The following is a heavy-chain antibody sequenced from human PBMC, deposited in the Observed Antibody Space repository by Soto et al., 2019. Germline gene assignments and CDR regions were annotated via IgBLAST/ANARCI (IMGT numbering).Heavy chain of an antibody. D-gene: IGHD6-6*01. CDR2: LNPHNGKT. J-gene: IGHJ4*02. CDR1: GYTFTSHD. CDR3: ARVSSIAARRSFVS. V-gene: IGHV1-8*01. Sequence: ASVKVSCKASGYTFTSHDINWVRQATGQGLEWMGWLNPHNGKTGYAQRFQGRVTMTWNATTGTVYLELSSLRSEDTDMYYCARVSSIAARRSFVSWGQGTLVTVSS.